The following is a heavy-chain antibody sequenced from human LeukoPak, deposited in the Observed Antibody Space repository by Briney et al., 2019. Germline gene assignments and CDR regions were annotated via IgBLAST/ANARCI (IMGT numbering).Heavy chain of an antibody. D-gene: IGHD3-22*01. J-gene: IGHJ4*02. V-gene: IGHV3-30*18. CDR2: ISYDGSNK. CDR1: GFTFSSYG. Sequence: GGSLRLSCAASGFTFSSYGMHWVRQAPGKGLEWVAVISYDGSNKYYADSVKGRFTISRDNSKNTLYLQTNSLRAEDTAVYSCAKGIDSSGYYPTDYWGQGTLVTVSS. CDR3: AKGIDSSGYYPTDY.